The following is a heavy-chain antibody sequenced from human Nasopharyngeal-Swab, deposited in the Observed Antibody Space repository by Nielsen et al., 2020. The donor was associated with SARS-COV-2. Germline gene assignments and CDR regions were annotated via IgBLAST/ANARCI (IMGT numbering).Heavy chain of an antibody. CDR3: ARPHRRLTSYYYYGMDV. J-gene: IGHJ6*02. D-gene: IGHD1-1*01. V-gene: IGHV4-34*01. CDR2: INHSGST. Sequence: WIRQPPGKGLEWIGEINHSGSTNYNPSLKSRVTISVDTSKNQFSLKLSSVTAADTAVYYCARPHRRLTSYYYYGMDVWGQGTTVTVSS.